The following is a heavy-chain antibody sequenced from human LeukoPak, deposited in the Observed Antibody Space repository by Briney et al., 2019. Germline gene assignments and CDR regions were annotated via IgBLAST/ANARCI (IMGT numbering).Heavy chain of an antibody. D-gene: IGHD5-18*01. CDR2: IYYSGST. Sequence: SETLSLTCTVSGGSISSGDYYWSWIRQPPGKGLEWIGYIYYSGSTYYNPSLKSRVTISVDTSKNQFSLKLSSVTAADTAVYHCARAAIKLYSCPFDYWVQGTLVTVSS. V-gene: IGHV4-30-4*08. CDR3: ARAAIKLYSCPFDY. CDR1: GGSISSGDYY. J-gene: IGHJ4*02.